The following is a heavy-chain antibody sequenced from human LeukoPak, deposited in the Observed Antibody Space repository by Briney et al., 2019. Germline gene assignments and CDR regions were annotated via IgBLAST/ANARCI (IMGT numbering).Heavy chain of an antibody. CDR1: GYTFTGYY. CDR3: ARDVERDFAATNFDY. D-gene: IGHD2-15*01. CDR2: INPNSGGT. J-gene: IGHJ4*02. Sequence: ASVKVSCKASGYTFTGYYMHWVRQAPGQGLEWMGWINPNSGGTNYAQKFQGRVTMTRDTSISTAYMELSRLRSDDTAVYYCARDVERDFAATNFDYWGQGTLVTVSS. V-gene: IGHV1-2*02.